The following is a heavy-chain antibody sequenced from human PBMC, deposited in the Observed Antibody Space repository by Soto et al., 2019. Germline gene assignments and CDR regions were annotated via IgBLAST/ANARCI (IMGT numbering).Heavy chain of an antibody. D-gene: IGHD6-13*01. CDR3: ARLYGSRGPFDY. V-gene: IGHV4-34*01. CDR1: GGSFSGYY. CDR2: FNHSGST. J-gene: IGHJ4*02. Sequence: QVQLQQWGAGLLKPSETLSLTCAVYGGSFSGYYWSWIRQPPGKGLAALGEFNHSGSTHYNPSLKSLVTKSVDTPKTQFSLKLTSVAAADTAVYYCARLYGSRGPFDYWGQGTLVTVSS.